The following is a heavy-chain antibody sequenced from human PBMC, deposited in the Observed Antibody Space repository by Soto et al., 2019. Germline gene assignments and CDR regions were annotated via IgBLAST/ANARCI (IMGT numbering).Heavy chain of an antibody. CDR3: ARGGRYRPRYYYMDV. J-gene: IGHJ6*03. Sequence: SQTLSLTCAVSGGSFSGYYWSWIRQPPGKGLEWIGEINHSGSTNYNPSLKSRVTISVDTSKNQFSLKLSSVTAADTAVYYCARGGRYRPRYYYMDVWGKGTTVTVSS. V-gene: IGHV4-34*01. CDR1: GGSFSGYY. CDR2: INHSGST. D-gene: IGHD1-26*01.